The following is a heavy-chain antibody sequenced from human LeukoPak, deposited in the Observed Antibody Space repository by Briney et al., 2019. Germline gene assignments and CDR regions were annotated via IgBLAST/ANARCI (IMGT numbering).Heavy chain of an antibody. Sequence: PGGSLRLSCAASGFTFDDYAMHWVRQAPEKGLEWVSGISWNSGSIGYADSVKGRFTISRDNAKSSLYLQMDSLRAEDTALYYCAKVKTGSYSFDDWGQGTLVTVSS. CDR3: AKVKTGSYSFDD. CDR2: ISWNSGSI. V-gene: IGHV3-9*01. J-gene: IGHJ4*02. D-gene: IGHD2-15*01. CDR1: GFTFDDYA.